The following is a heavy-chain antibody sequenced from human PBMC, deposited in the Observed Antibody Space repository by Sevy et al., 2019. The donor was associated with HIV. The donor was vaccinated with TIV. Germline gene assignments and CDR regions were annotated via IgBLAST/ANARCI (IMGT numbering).Heavy chain of an antibody. CDR2: ISGSGAST. V-gene: IGHV3-23*01. Sequence: GGSLRLSCAASGFTFSNYAMSWVRQAPGKGLEWVSCISGSGASTYYADSVKGRFTISRDNSKNTLFLQMNSLRAEDTAVYYCAKDFPYYYDTSGYDRLDSWGQGTLVTVSS. D-gene: IGHD3-22*01. J-gene: IGHJ4*02. CDR3: AKDFPYYYDTSGYDRLDS. CDR1: GFTFSNYA.